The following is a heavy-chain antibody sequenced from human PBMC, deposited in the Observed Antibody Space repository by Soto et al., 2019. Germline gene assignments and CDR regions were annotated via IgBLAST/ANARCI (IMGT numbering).Heavy chain of an antibody. CDR1: GFTFSSYS. Sequence: EVQLLESGVGLVQPGGSLRLSCAASGFTFSSYSMSWVRQAPGKGLEWLSAVSRSGGTTYYADSVKGRFTLSRDNSMNTLYLQMNSLRAEDTAISYCAKELDNLKDGEYFDYWGQGTLVTVSS. D-gene: IGHD1-1*01. CDR2: VSRSGGTT. V-gene: IGHV3-23*01. J-gene: IGHJ4*02. CDR3: AKELDNLKDGEYFDY.